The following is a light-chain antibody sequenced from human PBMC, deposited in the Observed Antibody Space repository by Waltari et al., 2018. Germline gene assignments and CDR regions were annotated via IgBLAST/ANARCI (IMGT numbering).Light chain of an antibody. Sequence: EIVLTQSPSTLSLSPGERATLSCRASQSVGSGYLDWYQQRPGQPPRLLIYCASARATGSPDRFSGSGSGTHFTITISRLEPEDFAVYFCQQYSSSPPTFGQGTKVEI. V-gene: IGKV3-20*01. CDR3: QQYSSSPPT. J-gene: IGKJ1*01. CDR2: CAS. CDR1: QSVGSGY.